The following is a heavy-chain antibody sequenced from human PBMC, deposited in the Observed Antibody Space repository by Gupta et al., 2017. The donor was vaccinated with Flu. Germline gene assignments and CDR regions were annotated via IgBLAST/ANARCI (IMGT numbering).Heavy chain of an antibody. D-gene: IGHD1-26*01. CDR3: TTGLVGSSPYDAFDI. CDR1: GFTFSNAW. V-gene: IGHV3-15*01. Sequence: EVQLVESGGGLVKPGGSLRLSCAASGFTFSNAWMSWVRQAPGKGLEWVGRIKSKTDGGTTDYAAPVKGRFTISRDDSKNTLYLQMNRLKTEDTAVYYCTTGLVGSSPYDAFDIWGQGTMVTVSS. CDR2: IKSKTDGGTT. J-gene: IGHJ3*02.